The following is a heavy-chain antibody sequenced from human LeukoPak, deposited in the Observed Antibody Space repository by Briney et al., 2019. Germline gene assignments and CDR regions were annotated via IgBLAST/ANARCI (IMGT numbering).Heavy chain of an antibody. CDR1: GYTFTNYG. CDR2: ISAYNGNT. V-gene: IGHV1-18*01. Sequence: GASVKVSCKASGYTFTNYGISWVRRAPGQGLEWMRWISAYNGNTNYAQKLQGRVTMTTDTSTSTAYMELRSLRSDDTAVYYCARAAAGPSNNWFDPWGQGTLVSVSS. J-gene: IGHJ5*02. CDR3: ARAAAGPSNNWFDP. D-gene: IGHD6-25*01.